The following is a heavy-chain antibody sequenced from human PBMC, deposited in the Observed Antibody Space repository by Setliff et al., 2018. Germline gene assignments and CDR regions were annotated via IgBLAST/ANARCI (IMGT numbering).Heavy chain of an antibody. CDR1: GYSFTSYW. J-gene: IGHJ3*02. Sequence: GESLKISCKGSGYSFTSYWIGWVRQMPGKGLEWMGIIYPGDSDTRYSPSFQGQVTISADKSISTAHLQWSSLKASDTAMYYCARPGYCSSTSCSGAFDIWGQGTMVTVS. CDR2: IYPGDSDT. D-gene: IGHD2-2*01. V-gene: IGHV5-51*01. CDR3: ARPGYCSSTSCSGAFDI.